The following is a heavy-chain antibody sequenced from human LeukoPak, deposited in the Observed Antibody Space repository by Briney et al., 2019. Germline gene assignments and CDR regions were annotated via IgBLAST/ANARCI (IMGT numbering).Heavy chain of an antibody. Sequence: ASVKVSCKASGYTFTSYAFTWVRQAPGQGLEWMGWITADNGNSYSAQKFQGRVTMTIDTSASTAYMELRRLRSDDTAVYYCARIMKISLVRGVNHAFDYWGQGPLVTVSS. J-gene: IGHJ4*02. CDR1: GYTFTSYA. D-gene: IGHD3-10*01. CDR3: ARIMKISLVRGVNHAFDY. V-gene: IGHV1-18*01. CDR2: ITADNGNS.